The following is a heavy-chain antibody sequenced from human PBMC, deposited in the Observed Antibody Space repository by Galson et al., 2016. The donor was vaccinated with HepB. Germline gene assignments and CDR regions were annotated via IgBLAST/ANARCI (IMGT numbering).Heavy chain of an antibody. D-gene: IGHD2-2*01. V-gene: IGHV6-1*01. CDR3: AGLGSVVVVPAFDS. CDR1: GDSVSSDSAA. Sequence: CAISGDSVSSDSAAWNWIRQSPSRGLEWLGRTFYRSKWYIEYAPSVRSRLTISPDTSKNHFSLKVTSMTAEDTALYYCAGLGSVVVVPAFDSWGQGTLVTVSA. CDR2: TFYRSKWYI. J-gene: IGHJ4*02.